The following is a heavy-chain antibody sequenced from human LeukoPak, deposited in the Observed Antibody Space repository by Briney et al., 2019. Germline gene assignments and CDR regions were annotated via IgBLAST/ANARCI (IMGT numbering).Heavy chain of an antibody. CDR3: ARHIGSSGWYYAFDI. D-gene: IGHD6-19*01. J-gene: IGHJ3*02. CDR2: IYPGDSDT. Sequence: GESLKISRKGSGYSFTSYWIGWVRQMPGKGLEWMGIIYPGDSDTRYSPSFQGQVTISADKSISTAYLQWSSLKASDTAMYYCARHIGSSGWYYAFDIWGQGTMVTVSS. CDR1: GYSFTSYW. V-gene: IGHV5-51*01.